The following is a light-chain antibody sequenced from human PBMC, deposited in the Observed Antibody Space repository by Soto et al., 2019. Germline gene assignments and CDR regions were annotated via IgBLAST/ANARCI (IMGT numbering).Light chain of an antibody. CDR1: QSINIY. CDR3: QQSYRRPYT. Sequence: IQLTQSPSSLSASVGDRVTLTCRASQSINIYLNWYQQKPGKAPTLLIYAASSLQSGVPSRFSGGGSRTDFTLTISSLQTEDFANYYCQQSYRRPYTFGQGTKLEI. CDR2: AAS. J-gene: IGKJ2*01. V-gene: IGKV1-39*01.